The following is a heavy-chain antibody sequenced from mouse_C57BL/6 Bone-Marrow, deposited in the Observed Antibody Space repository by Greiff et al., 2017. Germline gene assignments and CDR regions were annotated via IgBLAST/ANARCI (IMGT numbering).Heavy chain of an antibody. Sequence: QVQLQQSGPELVKPGASVKLSCKASGYTFTSYEINWVKQRPGQGLEWIGWIYPRDGSTKYNEKFKGKATLTVDTSSSTAYMELPSLTSEDSAVYFCARDYGSSYWYFDVWGTGTTVTVSS. CDR2: IYPRDGST. CDR3: ARDYGSSYWYFDV. V-gene: IGHV1-85*01. J-gene: IGHJ1*03. CDR1: GYTFTSYE. D-gene: IGHD1-1*01.